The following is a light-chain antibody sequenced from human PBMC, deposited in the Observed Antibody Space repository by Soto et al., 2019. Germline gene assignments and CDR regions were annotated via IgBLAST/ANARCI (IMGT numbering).Light chain of an antibody. CDR2: DSS. Sequence: EIVLTQSPVTLSLSPGERATLSCRASQSISNSLAWYQEKPGQAPRLLIYDSSNRATGIPPRFSGSGSGTDFTRTISSLEPEDFAVYYCQQRNTWPPPTFGGGTRVEI. V-gene: IGKV3-11*01. J-gene: IGKJ4*01. CDR1: QSISNS. CDR3: QQRNTWPPPT.